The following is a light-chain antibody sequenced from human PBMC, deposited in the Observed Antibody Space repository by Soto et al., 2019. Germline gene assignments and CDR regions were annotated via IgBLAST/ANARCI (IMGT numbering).Light chain of an antibody. CDR2: EVS. CDR1: QSLLHSDGKTY. J-gene: IGKJ5*01. Sequence: IVMTQTPLSLSVTPGQPASISCKSSQSLLHSDGKTYLYWYLQKPGQPPQLLMYEVSNRFSGVTDRLSGSGSGTDCTLKISRVGADDVGVYYCMQSVPLPSIAFGQETRLSITFGQGTRLEIK. V-gene: IGKV2D-29*01. CDR3: MQSVPLPSIAFGQETRLSIT.